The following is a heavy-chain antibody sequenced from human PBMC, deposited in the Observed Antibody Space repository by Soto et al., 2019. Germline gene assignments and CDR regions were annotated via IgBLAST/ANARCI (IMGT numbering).Heavy chain of an antibody. J-gene: IGHJ3*02. CDR1: GYSISSGYY. Sequence: SETLSLTCAVSGYSISSGYYWGWIRQPPGKGLEWIGSIYHSGSIHYNPSLRSRVAILVDTSKNQFLLKLSSVTAADTAVYYCARDRRDYGGNFDAFDIWGRGTMVTVSS. CDR2: IYHSGSI. D-gene: IGHD4-17*01. V-gene: IGHV4-38-2*02. CDR3: ARDRRDYGGNFDAFDI.